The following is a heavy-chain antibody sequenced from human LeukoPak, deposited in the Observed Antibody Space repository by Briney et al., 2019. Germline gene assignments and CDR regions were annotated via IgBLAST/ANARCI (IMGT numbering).Heavy chain of an antibody. CDR2: IYHSGST. Sequence: SETLSLTCTVSGGSISSGGYYWSWIRQPPGKGLEWIGYIYHSGSTYYNPSLKSRVTISVDTSKNQFSLKLSSVTAADTAVYYCARSAPTSIAAAGSLFDYWGQGTLVTVSS. J-gene: IGHJ4*02. D-gene: IGHD6-13*01. CDR1: GGSISSGGYY. V-gene: IGHV4-30-2*01. CDR3: ARSAPTSIAAAGSLFDY.